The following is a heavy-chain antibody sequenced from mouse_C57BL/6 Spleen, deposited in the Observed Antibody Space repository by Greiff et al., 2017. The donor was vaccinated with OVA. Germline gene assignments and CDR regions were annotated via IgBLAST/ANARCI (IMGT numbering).Heavy chain of an antibody. CDR3: VRYLSLGAMDY. CDR2: IRSKSSNYAS. Sequence: EVKLVESGGGLVQPKGSLKLSCAASGFTFNTYAMHWVRQAPGKGLEWVARIRSKSSNYASYYAVTVKVRFTISRDESQSMLYLQLNNLKTEDTAMYYCVRYLSLGAMDYWGQGTSVTVSA. D-gene: IGHD6-2*01. J-gene: IGHJ4*01. CDR1: GFTFNTYA. V-gene: IGHV10-3*01.